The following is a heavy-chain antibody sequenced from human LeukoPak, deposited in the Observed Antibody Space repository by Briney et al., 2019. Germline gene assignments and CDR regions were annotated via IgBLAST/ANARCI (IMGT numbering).Heavy chain of an antibody. CDR1: GFTFSSYG. V-gene: IGHV3-30*18. Sequence: GRSLRLSCAASGFTFSSYGMHRVRQAPGKGLEWVAVISYDGSNKYYADSVKGRFTISRDNSKNTLYLQMNSLRAEDTAVYYCAKDGDSYYFDYWGQGTLVTVSS. J-gene: IGHJ4*02. CDR3: AKDGDSYYFDY. D-gene: IGHD7-27*01. CDR2: ISYDGSNK.